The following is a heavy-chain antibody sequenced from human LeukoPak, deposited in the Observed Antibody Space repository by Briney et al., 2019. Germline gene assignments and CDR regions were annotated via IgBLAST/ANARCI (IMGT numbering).Heavy chain of an antibody. CDR3: ARVLSRVVVVAATDY. CDR2: ISAYNGNT. CDR1: GYTFTSYG. V-gene: IGHV1-18*01. D-gene: IGHD2-15*01. Sequence: SVKVSCKASGYTFTSYGISWVRQAPGQGLEWMGWISAYNGNTNYAQKLQGRVTMTTDTSTSTAYMELRSLRSDDTAVYYCARVLSRVVVVAATDYWGQGTLVTVSS. J-gene: IGHJ4*02.